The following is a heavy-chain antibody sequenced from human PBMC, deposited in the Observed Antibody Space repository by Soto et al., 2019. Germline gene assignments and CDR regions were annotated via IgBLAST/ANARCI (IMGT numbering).Heavy chain of an antibody. V-gene: IGHV3-15*07. J-gene: IGHJ3*01. CDR2: IKSKTDGGTT. Sequence: GGCLRLAWAASGFTCNNAWMNWVRQAQGKGLEWVGRIKSKTDGGTTDYAAPVQGRFTISRDDSKTTLYLPMNGLKTEDTAVYYCTTDNSADVWGQGTMVTVSS. CDR1: GFTCNNAW. D-gene: IGHD6-13*01. CDR3: TTDNSADV.